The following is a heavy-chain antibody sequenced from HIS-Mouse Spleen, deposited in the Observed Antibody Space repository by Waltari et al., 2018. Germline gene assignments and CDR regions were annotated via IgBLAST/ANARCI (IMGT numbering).Heavy chain of an antibody. Sequence: EVQLVQSGGGLVKPWGSLRLSCAASGFTFISYSMNWVRQAPGKGLEWVSSISSSSYIYYADSVKGRFTISRDNAKNSLYLQMNSLRAEDTAVYYCARRLLTGDAFDIWGQGTMVTVSS. CDR3: ARRLLTGDAFDI. V-gene: IGHV3-21*01. J-gene: IGHJ3*02. CDR2: ISSSSYI. CDR1: GFTFISYS. D-gene: IGHD7-27*01.